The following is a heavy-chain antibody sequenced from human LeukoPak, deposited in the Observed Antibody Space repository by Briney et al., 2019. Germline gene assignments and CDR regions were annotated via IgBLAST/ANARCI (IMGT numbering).Heavy chain of an antibody. CDR2: ISSSSSDT. J-gene: IGHJ1*01. D-gene: IGHD1-26*01. CDR3: ARVGATWYFQH. Sequence: SGGSLRLSCAASGFTFSDYYLTCIRQAPGKGLEWVSYISSSSSDTNYADSVRGRFTISRDNANKSLYLQMNSLRDEDTAVYYCARVGATWYFQHWGQGALVTVSS. V-gene: IGHV3-11*06. CDR1: GFTFSDYY.